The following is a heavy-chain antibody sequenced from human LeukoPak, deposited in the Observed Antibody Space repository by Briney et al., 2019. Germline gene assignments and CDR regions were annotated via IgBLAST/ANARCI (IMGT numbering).Heavy chain of an antibody. D-gene: IGHD6-13*01. V-gene: IGHV1-24*01. Sequence: ASVKVSCKVSGYTLTELSMHWVRQAPGKGLEWMGGFDPEDGETIYAQKFQGRVTMTTDTSTSTAYMELRSLRSDDTAVYYCARDRLLSGRSSSYIYWSQGTLVTVSS. J-gene: IGHJ4*02. CDR2: FDPEDGET. CDR1: GYTLTELS. CDR3: ARDRLLSGRSSSYIY.